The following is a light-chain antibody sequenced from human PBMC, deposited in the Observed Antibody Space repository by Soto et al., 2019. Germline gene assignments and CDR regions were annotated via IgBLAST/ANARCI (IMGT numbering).Light chain of an antibody. CDR2: HAS. CDR3: QQYNRYS. CDR1: QSISHW. Sequence: PVTQSPATLPASVGARVTITCRASQSISHWLARYHTKPGTAPKVLIYHASNLQSGVPSRFSVSGSGTEFTLPLSSLQPDDLASDYCQQYNRYSFVQGTKV. V-gene: IGKV1-5*01. J-gene: IGKJ1*01.